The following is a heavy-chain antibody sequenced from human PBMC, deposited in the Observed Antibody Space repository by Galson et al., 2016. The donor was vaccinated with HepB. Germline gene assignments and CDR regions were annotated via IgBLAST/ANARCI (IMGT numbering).Heavy chain of an antibody. CDR2: IGPSGGGA. D-gene: IGHD7-27*01. J-gene: IGHJ4*02. Sequence: SVKVSCKASGYTLDTYNIHWVRQAPGHGLQWLGIIGPSGGGANFARDFQGRINMTRDTSTGTVYMQLSSLRSEDAAIYYCALGRAGHIAVFSDWGQGSLVTVSS. CDR3: ALGRAGHIAVFSD. V-gene: IGHV1-46*02. CDR1: GYTLDTYN.